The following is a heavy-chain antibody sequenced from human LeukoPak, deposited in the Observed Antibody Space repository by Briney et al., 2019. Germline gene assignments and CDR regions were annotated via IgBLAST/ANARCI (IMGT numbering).Heavy chain of an antibody. V-gene: IGHV3-72*01. CDR2: ARNKANSYTA. CDR1: GFTFSSYA. CDR3: SRLFGSGTSYNLDY. Sequence: PGGSLRLSCAASGFTFSSYAMTWVRQAPGKGLEWVGRARNKANSYTAEYAASVKGRFTISRDDSKNSLYLQMNSLKTEDTAVYYCSRLFGSGTSYNLDYWGQGTLVTVSS. J-gene: IGHJ4*02. D-gene: IGHD3-10*01.